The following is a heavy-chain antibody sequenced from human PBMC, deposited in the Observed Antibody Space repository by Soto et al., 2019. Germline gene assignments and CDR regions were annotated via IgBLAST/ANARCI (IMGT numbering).Heavy chain of an antibody. CDR1: GYTFTSYY. J-gene: IGHJ4*02. Sequence: ASVKVSCKASGYTFTSYYINWVRQATGQGLEWMGWVNPNSGNTGYAQKFQGRVTMTRNTSISTAYMELSSLRSEDTAVYYCAKVGYYYDSSGYYLSFDYWGQGTLVTVS. V-gene: IGHV1-8*01. CDR2: VNPNSGNT. CDR3: AKVGYYYDSSGYYLSFDY. D-gene: IGHD3-22*01.